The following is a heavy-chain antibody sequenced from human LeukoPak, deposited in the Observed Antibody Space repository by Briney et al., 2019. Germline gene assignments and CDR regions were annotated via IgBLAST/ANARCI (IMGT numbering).Heavy chain of an antibody. CDR1: GASISGGTYY. CDR2: VYYTGST. Sequence: SETLSLTCSVSGASISGGTYYWGWIRQPPGKGLEWIGSVYYTGSTYDNPSLKSRVTISVDTSKNQFSLKLSSVTAADTAVYYCARRGGSGRAFDYWGQGTLVTVSS. J-gene: IGHJ4*02. CDR3: ARRGGSGRAFDY. D-gene: IGHD1-26*01. V-gene: IGHV4-39*01.